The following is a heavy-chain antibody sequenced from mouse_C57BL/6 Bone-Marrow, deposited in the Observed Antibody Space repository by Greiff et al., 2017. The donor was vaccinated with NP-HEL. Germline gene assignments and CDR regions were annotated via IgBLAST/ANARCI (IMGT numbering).Heavy chain of an antibody. Sequence: EVQLQQSGPELVKPGDSVKISCKASGYSFTGYFMNWVMQSHGKSLEWIGRINPYNGDTFYNQKFKGKATLTVDKSSSTAHMELRSLTSEDSAVYYCARGPTVVAHFDYWGQGTTLTVSS. CDR1: GYSFTGYF. CDR2: INPYNGDT. CDR3: ARGPTVVAHFDY. V-gene: IGHV1-20*01. J-gene: IGHJ2*01. D-gene: IGHD1-1*01.